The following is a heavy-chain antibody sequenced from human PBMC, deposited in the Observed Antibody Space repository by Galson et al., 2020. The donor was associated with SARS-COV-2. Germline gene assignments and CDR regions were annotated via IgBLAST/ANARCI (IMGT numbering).Heavy chain of an antibody. V-gene: IGHV4-34*01. D-gene: IGHD2-8*02. CDR1: GGSFSGYF. Sequence: SETLSLTCAVYGGSFSGYFWSWIRQPPGKGLEWIGEVNHSGSTNYNPSLKSRATISVDTSKNQFSLKLSSVTAADTAVYYCARGLDGTGRFNGWDYWGQGPLVTVSS. J-gene: IGHJ4*02. CDR2: VNHSGST. CDR3: ARGLDGTGRFNGWDY.